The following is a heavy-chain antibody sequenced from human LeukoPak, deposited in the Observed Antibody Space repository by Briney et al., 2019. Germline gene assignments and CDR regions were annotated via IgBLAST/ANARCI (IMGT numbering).Heavy chain of an antibody. Sequence: GGSLRLSCAASGFTFSSYTMNWVRQAPGKGLEWVSCISSSSRTIYYADSVKGRFTISRDNAKKSLYLQMNSLRAEDTAVYYCARWVLSGSYYFDYWGQGTLVTVSS. CDR3: ARWVLSGSYYFDY. CDR1: GFTFSSYT. CDR2: ISSSSRTI. J-gene: IGHJ4*02. V-gene: IGHV3-48*01. D-gene: IGHD1-26*01.